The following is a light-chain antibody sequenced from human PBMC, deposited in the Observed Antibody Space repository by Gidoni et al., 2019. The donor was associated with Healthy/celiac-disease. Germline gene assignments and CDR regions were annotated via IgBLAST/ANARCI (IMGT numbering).Light chain of an antibody. Sequence: QSALTQPASVSGSPGQSITISCTGTSSDGGGYNYVSWYQQHPGKAPKLMIYEVSKRPSGVSNRFSASKSGNTASPTTSGLPAEDDADYYCTSYTSSSSWVFGGGTKLTVL. J-gene: IGLJ3*02. CDR1: SSDGGGYNY. CDR3: TSYTSSSSWV. V-gene: IGLV2-14*01. CDR2: EVS.